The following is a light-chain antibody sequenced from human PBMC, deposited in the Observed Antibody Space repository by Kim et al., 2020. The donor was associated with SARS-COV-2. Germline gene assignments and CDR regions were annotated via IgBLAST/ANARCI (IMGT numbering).Light chain of an antibody. CDR2: GAY. Sequence: GKKTKPPGRASQGVSRSYLAWYKKKPGRAPRILRYGAYSRATGSPDRCRGSGDGTEFTLTISTVETEEIAVYNCQKYGRATRITFGGGTKVDIK. J-gene: IGKJ4*01. CDR3: QKYGRATRIT. CDR1: QGVSRSY. V-gene: IGKV3-20*01.